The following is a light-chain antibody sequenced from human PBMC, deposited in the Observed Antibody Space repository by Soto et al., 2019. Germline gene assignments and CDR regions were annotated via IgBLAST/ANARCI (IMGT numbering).Light chain of an antibody. V-gene: IGKV4-1*01. CDR3: QQYYSSPFT. CDR1: QSVLYSSNNKNY. J-gene: IGKJ4*01. CDR2: WAS. Sequence: DIVLTQSPDSLAVSLGERATINCKSSQSVLYSSNNKNYLAWYQQKPGQPPKLLIYWASTRESGVPDRFSGSGSGTDFTHTITSLQAEDVAVYYCQQYYSSPFTFGGGTKVEIK.